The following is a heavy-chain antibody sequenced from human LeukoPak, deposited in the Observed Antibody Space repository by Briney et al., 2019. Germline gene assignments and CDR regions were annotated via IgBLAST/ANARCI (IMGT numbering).Heavy chain of an antibody. V-gene: IGHV3-74*01. CDR1: GFTFSSYW. D-gene: IGHD5/OR15-5a*01. CDR3: AREDYSVYDYLFRT. Sequence: GGSLRLSCAASGFTFSSYWMHWVRQAPGKGLVWVSRINSDGSSTSYADSVKGRFTISRDNAKNTLYLQMNSLRAEDTAVYYCAREDYSVYDYLFRTWGQGTLVTVSS. J-gene: IGHJ5*02. CDR2: INSDGSST.